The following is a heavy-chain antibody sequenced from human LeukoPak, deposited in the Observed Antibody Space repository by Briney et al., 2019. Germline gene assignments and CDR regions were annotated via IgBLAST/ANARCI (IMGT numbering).Heavy chain of an antibody. CDR3: ARARGVANWFDP. Sequence: PSETLSLTCTVSGGSISSGSYYWSWIRQPAGKGLEWIGRIYTSGSTNYNPSLKSRVTISVDTSKNQFSLKLSSVTAADTAVYYCARARGVANWFDPWGQGTLVTVSS. CDR2: IYTSGST. J-gene: IGHJ5*02. V-gene: IGHV4-61*02. CDR1: GGSISSGSYY.